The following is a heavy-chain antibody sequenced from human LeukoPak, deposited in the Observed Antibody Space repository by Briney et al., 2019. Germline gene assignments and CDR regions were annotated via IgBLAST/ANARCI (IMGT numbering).Heavy chain of an antibody. D-gene: IGHD6-19*01. V-gene: IGHV4-59*01. CDR2: IYYSGST. J-gene: IGHJ4*02. CDR3: ARGSGSGWPLFDY. Sequence: SETLSLTCTVSGGSISNYYWSWIRQPPGKGLEWIGYIYYSGSTNYNPSLKSRVTISVDTSKNQFSLKLSSVTAADTAVYYCARGSGSGWPLFDYWGQGTLVTVSS. CDR1: GGSISNYY.